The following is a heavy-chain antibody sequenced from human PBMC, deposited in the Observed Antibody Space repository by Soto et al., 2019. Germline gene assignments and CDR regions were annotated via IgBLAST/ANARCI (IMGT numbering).Heavy chain of an antibody. J-gene: IGHJ4*02. V-gene: IGHV4-34*01. CDR2: INHSGST. CDR1: GGSFSGYY. CDR3: AAKGWYRRGWFQFD. D-gene: IGHD6-19*01. Sequence: SETLSLTCAVYGGSFSGYYWSWIRQPPGKGLEWIGEINHSGSTNYHPSLKSRVTISVGTSKNQFSLKLSSVTAADTAVYYCAAKGWYRRGWFQFDWGQGTLVTVSS.